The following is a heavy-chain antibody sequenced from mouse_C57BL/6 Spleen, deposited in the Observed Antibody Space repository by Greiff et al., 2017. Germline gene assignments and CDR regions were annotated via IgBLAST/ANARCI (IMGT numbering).Heavy chain of an antibody. CDR1: GFTFSSYT. Sequence: DVHLVESGGGLVKPGGSLKLSCAASGFTFSSYTMSWVRQTPEKRLEWVATISGGGGNTYYPDSVKGRFTISRDNAKNTLYLQMSSLRSEDTALYYCARRLLRYFGYWGQGTTLTVSS. J-gene: IGHJ2*01. V-gene: IGHV5-9*01. CDR3: ARRLLRYFGY. D-gene: IGHD1-1*01. CDR2: ISGGGGNT.